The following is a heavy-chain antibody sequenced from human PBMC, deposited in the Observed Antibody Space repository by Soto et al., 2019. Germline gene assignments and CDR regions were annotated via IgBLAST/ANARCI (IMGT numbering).Heavy chain of an antibody. CDR3: ARDPRGFSVERYFDY. V-gene: IGHV1-18*01. J-gene: IGHJ4*02. D-gene: IGHD1-1*01. Sequence: GASVKVSCKASGYTFTSYGISWVRQAPGQGLEWMGWISAYNGNTNYAQKLQGRVTMTTDTSTSTAYMELRSLRSDDTAVYYCARDPRGFSVERYFDYWGQGTLVTVSS. CDR2: ISAYNGNT. CDR1: GYTFTSYG.